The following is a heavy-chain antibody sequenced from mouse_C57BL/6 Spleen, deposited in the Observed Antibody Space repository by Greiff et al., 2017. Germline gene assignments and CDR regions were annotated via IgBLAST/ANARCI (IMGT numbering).Heavy chain of an antibody. CDR1: GYTFTAHA. D-gene: IGHD1-1*01. Sequence: QVQLQQSDAELVQPGASVKISCKVSGYTFTAHAIHWMKQRPEQGLEWIGYIYPRDGSTKYNEKFKGKATLTADKSSSTAFIQLNSLSAKDSAVDFCARGPYYYCSSDGGYFDYWGQGTTLTVSS. J-gene: IGHJ2*01. V-gene: IGHV1-78*01. CDR2: IYPRDGST. CDR3: ARGPYYYCSSDGGYFDY.